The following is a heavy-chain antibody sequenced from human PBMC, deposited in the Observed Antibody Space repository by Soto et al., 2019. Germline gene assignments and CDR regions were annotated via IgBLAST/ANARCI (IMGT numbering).Heavy chain of an antibody. Sequence: GGSLRLSCAASGFTFSNFWMHWVRQAPGKGLVWVSRVYSDGSGPMYADSVKGRFTISRDNAKSTLYLQMNSLRPEDTAVYYCATLNSFGSDYWGRGTLVTVSS. CDR3: ATLNSFGSDY. V-gene: IGHV3-74*03. J-gene: IGHJ4*02. D-gene: IGHD5-18*01. CDR2: VYSDGSGP. CDR1: GFTFSNFW.